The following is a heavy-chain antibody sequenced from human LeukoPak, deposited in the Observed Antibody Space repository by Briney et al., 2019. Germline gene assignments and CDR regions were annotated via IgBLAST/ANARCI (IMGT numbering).Heavy chain of an antibody. CDR2: INHSGST. V-gene: IGHV4-39*07. D-gene: IGHD3-22*01. CDR1: GGSISSSSYY. CDR3: ASLWTAYYYDSS. J-gene: IGHJ5*02. Sequence: SETLSLXCTVSGGSISSSSYYWGWIRQPPGKGPEWIGEINHSGSTNYNPSLKSRVTISVDTSKNQFSLKLSSVTAADTAVYYCASLWTAYYYDSSWGQGTLVTVSS.